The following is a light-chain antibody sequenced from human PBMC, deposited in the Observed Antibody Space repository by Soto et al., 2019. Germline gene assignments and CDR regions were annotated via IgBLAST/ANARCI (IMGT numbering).Light chain of an antibody. J-gene: IGLJ1*01. V-gene: IGLV2-14*01. CDR1: TTDIHDFNS. Sequence: QSALTQPASVSGSPGQSITISCSGPTTDIHDFNSISWYQHHPGKAPKLFAYDVTRRPSGVSRRFSGSKSGLTASLTISGLQAEDEADYFCASYTTTNILLFGTATKLTVL. CDR2: DVT. CDR3: ASYTTTNILL.